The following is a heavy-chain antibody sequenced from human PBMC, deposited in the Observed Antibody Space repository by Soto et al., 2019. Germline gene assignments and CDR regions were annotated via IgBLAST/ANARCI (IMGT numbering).Heavy chain of an antibody. CDR1: GYSFMNYY. CDR2: IDPSDGRT. CDR3: ARDEGDYYDTSFSARPEKTGFEH. V-gene: IGHV1-46*01. Sequence: QVQLVQSGAEVEKRGASLKVSCKASGYSFMNYYLHWVRQAPGQGLEWMGVIDPSDGRTSNAQKFQGRITMTRDTSTNTVYVELSNLRSEDTAVYYCARDEGDYYDTSFSARPEKTGFEHWGQGTLVTVSS. D-gene: IGHD3-22*01. J-gene: IGHJ1*01.